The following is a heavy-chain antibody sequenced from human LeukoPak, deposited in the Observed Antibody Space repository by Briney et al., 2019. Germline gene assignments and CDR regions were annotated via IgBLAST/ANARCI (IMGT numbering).Heavy chain of an antibody. Sequence: SETLSLTCAVYGGSFSGYYWSWIRQPPGKGLEWIGEINHSGSTNYNPSLKSRVTISVDTSKNQFSLKLSSVTAADTAVYYCARERHCSRISCYKGDSYYFDYWGQGTLVTVSS. CDR2: INHSGST. V-gene: IGHV4-34*01. D-gene: IGHD2-2*02. CDR1: GGSFSGYY. CDR3: ARERHCSRISCYKGDSYYFDY. J-gene: IGHJ4*02.